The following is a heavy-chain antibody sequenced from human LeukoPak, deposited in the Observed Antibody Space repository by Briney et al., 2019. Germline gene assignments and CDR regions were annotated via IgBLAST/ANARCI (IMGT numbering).Heavy chain of an antibody. J-gene: IGHJ4*02. V-gene: IGHV6-1*01. Sequence: SQTLPLTCAISGGSVSSNSAAWNWIRQSPSRGLEWLGRTYYRSKWYNDYAVSVKSRITINPDTSKNQFSLQLNSVTPEDTAVYYCARVGSSGWSKIDYWGQGTLVTVSS. CDR1: GGSVSSNSAA. CDR2: TYYRSKWYN. CDR3: ARVGSSGWSKIDY. D-gene: IGHD6-19*01.